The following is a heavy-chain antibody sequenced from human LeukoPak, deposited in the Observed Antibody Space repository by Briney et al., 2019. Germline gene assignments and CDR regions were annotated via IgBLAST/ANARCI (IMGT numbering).Heavy chain of an antibody. CDR3: VVTYYYGSGSYYNGDAFDI. J-gene: IGHJ3*02. CDR1: GGSISSYY. Sequence: PSETLSLTCTVSGGSISSYYWSWIRQPAGKGLEWIGRIYTSGSTNYNPSLKSRVTMSVDTSKNQFSLKLSSVTAADTAVYYCVVTYYYGSGSYYNGDAFDIWGQGTMVTVSS. V-gene: IGHV4-4*07. CDR2: IYTSGST. D-gene: IGHD3-10*01.